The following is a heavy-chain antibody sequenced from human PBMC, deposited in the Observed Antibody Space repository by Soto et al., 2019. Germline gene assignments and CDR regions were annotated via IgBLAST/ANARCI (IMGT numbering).Heavy chain of an antibody. CDR1: GGSISSGGYY. Sequence: QVQLQESGPGLVKPSQTLSLTCTVSGGSISSGGYYWSWIRQHPGKGLEWIGYIYYSGSTYYNPSLKSRVTISVDTSKNQFSLKLSSVTAADTAVYYCARDSEYDSSGYYSYGAFDIWGQGTMVTVSS. V-gene: IGHV4-31*03. J-gene: IGHJ3*02. D-gene: IGHD3-22*01. CDR3: ARDSEYDSSGYYSYGAFDI. CDR2: IYYSGST.